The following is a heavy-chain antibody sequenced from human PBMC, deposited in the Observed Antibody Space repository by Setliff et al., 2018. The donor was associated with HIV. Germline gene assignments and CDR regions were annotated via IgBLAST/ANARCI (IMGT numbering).Heavy chain of an antibody. CDR2: IYYTGNP. CDR1: GDSIGSSSYY. Sequence: PSETLSLTCAVSGDSIGSSSYYWGWLRQPPGKGLEWIGSIYYTGNPQYNPSLKSRVTISVDTSKNQFSLQLRSVTAADTAVYYCARPGMATLKVWVDNWGQGTLVTVSS. J-gene: IGHJ5*02. V-gene: IGHV4-39*01. D-gene: IGHD5-12*01. CDR3: ARPGMATLKVWVDN.